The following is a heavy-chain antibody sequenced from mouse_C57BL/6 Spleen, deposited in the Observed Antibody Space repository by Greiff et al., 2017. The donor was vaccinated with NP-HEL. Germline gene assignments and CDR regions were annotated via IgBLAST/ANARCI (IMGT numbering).Heavy chain of an antibody. CDR1: GYTFTSYW. J-gene: IGHJ4*01. CDR2: IDPSDSET. CDR3: ARRSLYGNYDAMDY. V-gene: IGHV1-52*01. Sequence: QVQLQQPGAELVRPGSSVKLSCKASGYTFTSYWLHWVKQRPIQGLEWIGNIDPSDSETHYNQKFKDKATLTVDKSSSTAYMQLSSLTSEDSAVYYCARRSLYGNYDAMDYWGQGTSVTVSS. D-gene: IGHD2-1*01.